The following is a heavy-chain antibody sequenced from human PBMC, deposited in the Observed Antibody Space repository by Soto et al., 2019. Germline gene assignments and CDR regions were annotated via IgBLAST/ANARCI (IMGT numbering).Heavy chain of an antibody. D-gene: IGHD2-2*02. CDR3: ARDPGYCSSTSCYTGSFDY. CDR2: ISSSSSYI. V-gene: IGHV3-21*01. Sequence: PGGSLRLSGAASGFTFSSYSKNWVRQAPGKGLASVSSISSSSSYIYYADSVKGRFSISRDNAKNSLYLQMNSLRAEDTAVYYCARDPGYCSSTSCYTGSFDYWGQGTLVTVSS. J-gene: IGHJ4*02. CDR1: GFTFSSYS.